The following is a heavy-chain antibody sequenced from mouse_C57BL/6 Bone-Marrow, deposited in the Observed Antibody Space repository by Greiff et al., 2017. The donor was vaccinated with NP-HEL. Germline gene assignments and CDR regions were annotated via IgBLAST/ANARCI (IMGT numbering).Heavy chain of an antibody. CDR1: GFNIKDYY. Sequence: EVQLQESGAELVRPGASVKLSCTASGFNIKDYYLHWVKQRPEQGLEWIGRIDPEDGDTEYAPKFKGKATMTADTSSNTAYLQLISLTSEDTAVYYCTTDYYGSYWYFDVWGTGTTVTVSS. V-gene: IGHV14-1*01. CDR3: TTDYYGSYWYFDV. D-gene: IGHD1-1*01. J-gene: IGHJ1*03. CDR2: IDPEDGDT.